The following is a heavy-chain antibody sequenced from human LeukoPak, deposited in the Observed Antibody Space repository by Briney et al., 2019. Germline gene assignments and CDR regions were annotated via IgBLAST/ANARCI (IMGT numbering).Heavy chain of an antibody. J-gene: IGHJ5*02. D-gene: IGHD3-3*01. V-gene: IGHV4-59*08. Sequence: SETLSLTCTVSGGSISSYYWSWIRQPPGKGLEWIGYIYYSGSTNYNPSLKSRVTISVDTSKNQFSLKLSSVTAADTAVYYCARHAVNYDFWSGYLPNWFDPWGQGTLVTVSS. CDR1: GGSISSYY. CDR2: IYYSGST. CDR3: ARHAVNYDFWSGYLPNWFDP.